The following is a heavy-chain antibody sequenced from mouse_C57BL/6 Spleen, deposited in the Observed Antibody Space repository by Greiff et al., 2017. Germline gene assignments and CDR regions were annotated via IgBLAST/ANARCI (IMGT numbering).Heavy chain of an antibody. CDR3: AINYYGSSHYYAMDY. J-gene: IGHJ4*01. CDR2: FHPNSGST. V-gene: IGHV1-64*01. Sequence: QVQLQQPGAELVKPGASVKLSCKASGYTFTSYWMHWVKQRPGQGLEWIGMFHPNSGSTNYNEKFKSKATLTVDKSSSTAYMQLSSLTSEDSAVYYCAINYYGSSHYYAMDYWGQGTSVTVSS. CDR1: GYTFTSYW. D-gene: IGHD1-1*01.